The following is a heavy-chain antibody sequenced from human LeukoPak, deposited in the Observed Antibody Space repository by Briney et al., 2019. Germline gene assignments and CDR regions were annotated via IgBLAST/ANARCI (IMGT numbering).Heavy chain of an antibody. V-gene: IGHV1-18*01. CDR3: ARDPTGLWFGEPLDY. CDR2: ISAYNGNT. J-gene: IGHJ4*02. Sequence: ASVKVSCKASGYTFTSYGISWVRQAPGQGLEWMGWISAYNGNTNYAQKLQGRVTMTTDTSTSTAYMELRSLRSDDTAVYYCARDPTGLWFGEPLDYWGQGTLVTVSS. CDR1: GYTFTSYG. D-gene: IGHD3-10*01.